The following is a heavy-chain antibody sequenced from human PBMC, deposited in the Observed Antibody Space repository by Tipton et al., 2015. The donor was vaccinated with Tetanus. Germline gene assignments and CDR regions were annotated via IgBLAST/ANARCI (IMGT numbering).Heavy chain of an antibody. V-gene: IGHV3-33*01. CDR3: AREADCSGGSCFSGDFDT. CDR2: SWYDGTDK. Sequence: CAASGFIFSSYGIHWVRQAPGKGLEWLAVSWYDGTDKYYADSVKGRFTISRDNSKNTLYLQMNRLRAEDTALYYCAREADCSGGSCFSGDFDTWGQGTQVTVSS. D-gene: IGHD2-15*01. CDR1: GFIFSSYG. J-gene: IGHJ4*02.